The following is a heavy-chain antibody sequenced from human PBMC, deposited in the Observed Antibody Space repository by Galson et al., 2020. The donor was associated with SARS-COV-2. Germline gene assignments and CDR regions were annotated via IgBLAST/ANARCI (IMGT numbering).Heavy chain of an antibody. V-gene: IGHV3-30*04. CDR2: ISYDGTTE. CDR3: AREGPTVTTSEIDY. CDR1: GFTFRKYA. D-gene: IGHD4-17*01. J-gene: IGHJ4*02. Sequence: GESLKISCAASGFTFRKYAFHWVRQAPGKGLEGVAIISYDGTTEYNADSVKGRFTISRDNSKNTVYLQMHTLRGDDTAVYYCAREGPTVTTSEIDYWGQGTLVTVSS.